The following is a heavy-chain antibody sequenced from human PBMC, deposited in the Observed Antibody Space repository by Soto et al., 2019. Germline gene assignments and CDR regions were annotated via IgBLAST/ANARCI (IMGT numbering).Heavy chain of an antibody. J-gene: IGHJ5*02. CDR2: INPNSGGT. CDR1: GYTFTGYY. V-gene: IGHV1-2*04. CDR3: ARGIFGVAPPFDP. Sequence: ASVKVSCKASGYTFTGYYMHWVRQAPGQGLEWMGWINPNSGGTNYAQKFQGWVTMTRDTSISTAYMELSRLRSDDTAVYYCARGIFGVAPPFDPWGQGTLVTVSS. D-gene: IGHD3-3*01.